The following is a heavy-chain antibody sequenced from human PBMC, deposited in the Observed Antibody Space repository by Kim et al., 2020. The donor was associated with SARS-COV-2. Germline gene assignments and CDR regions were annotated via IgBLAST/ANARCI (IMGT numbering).Heavy chain of an antibody. CDR1: GFTFSNAW. CDR2: IKSKTDGGTT. V-gene: IGHV3-15*01. CDR3: TTDSNGRVVVVAATPDV. D-gene: IGHD2-15*01. J-gene: IGHJ6*02. Sequence: GGSLRLSCAASGFTFSNAWMSWVRQAPGKGLEWVGRIKSKTDGGTTDYAAPVKGRFTISRDDSKNTLYLQMNSLKTEDTAVYYCTTDSNGRVVVVAATPDVWGQGTTVTVSS.